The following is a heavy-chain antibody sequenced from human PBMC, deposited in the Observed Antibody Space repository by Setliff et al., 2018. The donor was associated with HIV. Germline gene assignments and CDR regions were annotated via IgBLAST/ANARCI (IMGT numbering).Heavy chain of an antibody. D-gene: IGHD3-3*01. CDR1: GFMFEDYA. Sequence: GGSLRLSCAAPGFMFEDYAMHWVRQVPGKGLEWVSLINWDGSVTYYPDSVQGRFTVSRDNSKNSLYLQLNSLRPDDTAVYYCTTDEWNWGRGTLVTVSS. J-gene: IGHJ4*02. V-gene: IGHV3-43D*04. CDR2: INWDGSVT. CDR3: TTDEWN.